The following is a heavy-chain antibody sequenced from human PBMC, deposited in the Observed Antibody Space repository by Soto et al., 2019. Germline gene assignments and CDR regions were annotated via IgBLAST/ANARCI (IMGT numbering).Heavy chain of an antibody. D-gene: IGHD3-3*01. J-gene: IGHJ6*02. V-gene: IGHV1-3*01. CDR2: INAGNGNT. CDR1: GYTFTSYA. CDR3: ARDSELTNYDFWSGIYYYGMDV. Sequence: ASVKVSCKASGYTFTSYAMHRVRQAPGQRLEWMGWINAGNGNTKYSQKFQGRVTITRDTSASTAYMELSSLRSEDTAVYYCARDSELTNYDFWSGIYYYGMDVWGQGTTVTVSS.